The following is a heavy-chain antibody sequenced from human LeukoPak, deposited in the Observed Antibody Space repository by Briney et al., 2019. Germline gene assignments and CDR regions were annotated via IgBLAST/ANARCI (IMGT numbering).Heavy chain of an antibody. CDR3: ARTYYYDSSGYSGGMDV. Sequence: GGSLRLSCAASGFTFSSYGMHWVRQAPGKGLEWVANIKEDGSEKYYVDSVKGRFTISRDNSKNTLYLQMNSLRAEDTAVYYCARTYYYDSSGYSGGMDVWGQGTTVTVSS. CDR1: GFTFSSYG. V-gene: IGHV3-7*03. D-gene: IGHD3-22*01. CDR2: IKEDGSEK. J-gene: IGHJ6*02.